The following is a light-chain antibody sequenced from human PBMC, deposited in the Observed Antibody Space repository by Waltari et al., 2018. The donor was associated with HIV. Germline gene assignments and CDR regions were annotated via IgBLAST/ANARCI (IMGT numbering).Light chain of an antibody. CDR2: GAS. V-gene: IGKV1-39*01. J-gene: IGKJ3*01. CDR1: QSIGTY. CDR3: QQSYSAPLT. Sequence: IQMTQSPSSLSASVGDRVTITCRTSQSIGTYLIWYQQKLGKAPKLLIYGASSLHTGVPSRFSGSGSGTDFTLTISSLQPEDFATYYCQQSYSAPLTFGPGTKVDVK.